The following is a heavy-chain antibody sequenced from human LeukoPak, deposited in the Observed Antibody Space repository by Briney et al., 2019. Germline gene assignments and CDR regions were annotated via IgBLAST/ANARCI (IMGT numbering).Heavy chain of an antibody. CDR1: GFPFSNYG. Sequence: GGSLRLSCAASGFPFSNYGMNWVRQAPGKGLEWVSGITGSGITTYYGDSVKGRFTISRDNSKNTVYLQMNSLRAEDTAVYYCAREKGLDYYGSGSYYRDAFDIWGQGTMVTVSS. J-gene: IGHJ3*02. CDR3: AREKGLDYYGSGSYYRDAFDI. V-gene: IGHV3-23*01. CDR2: ITGSGITT. D-gene: IGHD3-10*01.